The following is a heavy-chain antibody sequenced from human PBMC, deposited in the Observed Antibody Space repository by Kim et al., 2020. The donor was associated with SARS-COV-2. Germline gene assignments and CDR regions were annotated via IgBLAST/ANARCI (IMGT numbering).Heavy chain of an antibody. V-gene: IGHV5-51*01. Sequence: RPSFQDQVTISADKSLNTAYLQWSSLKASDTAVYYCARTGRGLGIDAFDFWGQGTMVTVSS. J-gene: IGHJ3*01. CDR3: ARTGRGLGIDAFDF. D-gene: IGHD1-26*01.